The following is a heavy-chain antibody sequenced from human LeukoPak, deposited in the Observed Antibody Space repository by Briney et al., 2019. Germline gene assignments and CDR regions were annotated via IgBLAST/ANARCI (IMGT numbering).Heavy chain of an antibody. V-gene: IGHV3-48*02. CDR2: INPGSSII. Sequence: QAGGSLRLSCVASGFTFGNFNMNWVRQAPGKGLEWVSYINPGSSIIYYADSVKGRFTLSRDNAKNSLYLQMNSLRDDDTALYYCARSLTPGKFGMDVWGQGTTVTVSS. J-gene: IGHJ6*02. CDR3: ARSLTPGKFGMDV. D-gene: IGHD4-23*01. CDR1: GFTFGNFN.